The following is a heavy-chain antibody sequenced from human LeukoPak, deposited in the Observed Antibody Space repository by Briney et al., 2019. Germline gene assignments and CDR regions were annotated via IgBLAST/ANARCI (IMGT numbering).Heavy chain of an antibody. CDR1: GYTFTGYY. J-gene: IGHJ4*02. CDR2: INPNSGGT. D-gene: IGHD3-22*01. CDR3: ARVSGWNYYDSSGYYRPIDY. Sequence: ASVKVSCKASGYTFTGYYMHWVRQASGQGLEWMGWINPNSGGTNYAQKFQGRVTMTRDTSISTAYMELSRLRSDDTAVYYCARVSGWNYYDSSGYYRPIDYWGQGTLVTVSS. V-gene: IGHV1-2*02.